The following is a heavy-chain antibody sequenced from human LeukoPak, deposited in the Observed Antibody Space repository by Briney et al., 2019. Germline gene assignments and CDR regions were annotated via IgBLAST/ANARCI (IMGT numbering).Heavy chain of an antibody. CDR2: ISWNSGSI. CDR1: GFTFDDYA. Sequence: GGSLRLSCAASGFTFDDYAMHWVRQAPGKGLEWVSGISWNSGSIGYADSVKGRFTISRDNAKNSLYLQMNSLRAEDTALYYCAKDNSDYGDYVTVDYWGQGTLVTVSS. V-gene: IGHV3-9*01. CDR3: AKDNSDYGDYVTVDY. D-gene: IGHD4-17*01. J-gene: IGHJ4*02.